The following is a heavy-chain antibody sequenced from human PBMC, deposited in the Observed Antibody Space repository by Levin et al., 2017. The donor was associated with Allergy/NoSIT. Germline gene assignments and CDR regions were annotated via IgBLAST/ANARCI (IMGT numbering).Heavy chain of an antibody. CDR3: ARGVAYYDILTGYYIDY. J-gene: IGHJ4*02. CDR2: IYYSGST. CDR1: GGSISSYY. D-gene: IGHD3-9*01. V-gene: IGHV4-59*01. Sequence: SETLSLTCTVSGGSISSYYWSWIRQPPGKGLEWIGYIYYSGSTNYNPSLKSRVTISVDTSKNQFSLKLSSVTAADTAVYYCARGVAYYDILTGYYIDYWGQGTLVTVSS.